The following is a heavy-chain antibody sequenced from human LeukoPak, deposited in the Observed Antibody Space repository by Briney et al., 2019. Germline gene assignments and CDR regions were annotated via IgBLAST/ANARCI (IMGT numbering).Heavy chain of an antibody. J-gene: IGHJ4*02. CDR3: ARENSHCSGGSCYGGYFDY. V-gene: IGHV3-11*01. CDR1: GFTFSDYY. CDR2: ISSSGSTI. D-gene: IGHD2-15*01. Sequence: PGGSLRLSCAASGFTFSDYYMSWIRQAPGKGLEWVSYISSSGSTIYYADSVKGRFTIYRDNAKNSLYLQMNSLRAEDTAVYYCARENSHCSGGSCYGGYFDYWGQGTLVTVSS.